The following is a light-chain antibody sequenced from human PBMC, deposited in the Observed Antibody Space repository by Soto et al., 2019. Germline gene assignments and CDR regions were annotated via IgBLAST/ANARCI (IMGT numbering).Light chain of an antibody. V-gene: IGKV1-39*01. CDR3: QQTFSPPYT. CDR1: QSISNS. J-gene: IGKJ2*01. Sequence: DIQMTQSLSSLSASVGDRVTITCRASQSISNSLSWYQQKPGKAPNFRIYVASTLQSGVPSRFSGSGSGTHFTLTISSLQTEDVATYYCQQTFSPPYTCGQGTKLEIK. CDR2: VAS.